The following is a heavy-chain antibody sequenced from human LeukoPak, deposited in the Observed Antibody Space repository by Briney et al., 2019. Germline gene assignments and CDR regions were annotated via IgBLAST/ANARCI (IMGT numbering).Heavy chain of an antibody. Sequence: SETLSLTCTVSGGSISSSSYYWGWIRQPPGKGLEWIGSIYYSGSTYYNPSLKSRVTISVDRSKNQFSLKLSSVTAADTAVYYCARSKYGSGPYDAFDIWGQGTMVTVSS. CDR2: IYYSGST. V-gene: IGHV4-39*07. CDR1: GGSISSSSYY. D-gene: IGHD3-10*01. J-gene: IGHJ3*02. CDR3: ARSKYGSGPYDAFDI.